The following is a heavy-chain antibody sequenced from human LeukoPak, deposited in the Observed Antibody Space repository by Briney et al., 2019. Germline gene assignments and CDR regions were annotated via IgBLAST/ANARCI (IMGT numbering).Heavy chain of an antibody. CDR3: ARGSDSSGMKNY. CDR1: GFTFSSYE. CDR2: ISSSSSYI. D-gene: IGHD3-22*01. Sequence: GGSLRLSCAASGFTFSSYEMNWVRQAPGKGLEWVSSISSSSSYIYYADSVKGRFTISRDNAKNSLYLQMNSLRAEDTAVYYCARGSDSSGMKNYWGQGTLVTVSS. J-gene: IGHJ4*02. V-gene: IGHV3-21*01.